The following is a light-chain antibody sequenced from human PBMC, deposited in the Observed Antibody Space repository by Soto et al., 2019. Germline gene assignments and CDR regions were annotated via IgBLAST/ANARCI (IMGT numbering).Light chain of an antibody. CDR2: GAS. Sequence: EIVLTQSPGTLSLSPGERATLSCRASQSVSSSDLAWYQQKPGQAPRLLIYGASTRAIGIPDRFSGSGSGTDFTLTISRLVSYDVSVYYCHQYGFSRPFAQGTKVDI. CDR3: HQYGFSRP. CDR1: QSVSSSD. V-gene: IGKV3-20*01. J-gene: IGKJ1*01.